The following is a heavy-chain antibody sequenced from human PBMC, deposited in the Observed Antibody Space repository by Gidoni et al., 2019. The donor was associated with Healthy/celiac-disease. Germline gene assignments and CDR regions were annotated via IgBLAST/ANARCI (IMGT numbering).Heavy chain of an antibody. CDR3: ARTEHYDFWSGYPFDY. J-gene: IGHJ4*02. D-gene: IGHD3-3*01. V-gene: IGHV4-34*01. CDR1: GGSFSGYY. Sequence: QVQLQQWGAGLLKPSETLSLTCAVYGGSFSGYYWSWIRQPPGKGLEWIGEINHSGSTNYNPSLKSRVTISVDTSKNQFSLKLSSVTAADTAVYYCARTEHYDFWSGYPFDYWGQGTLVTVSS. CDR2: INHSGST.